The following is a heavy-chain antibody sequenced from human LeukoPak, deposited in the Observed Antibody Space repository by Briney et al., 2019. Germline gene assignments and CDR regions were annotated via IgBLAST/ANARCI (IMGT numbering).Heavy chain of an antibody. CDR3: ATGSDVYYDILTGYRDAFDI. CDR1: GYTLTELS. Sequence: ASVKVSCKVSGYTLTELSMHWVRQAPGKGLEWMGGFDPEVGETIYAQKFQGRVTMTEDTSTDTAYMELSSLRSEDTAVYYCATGSDVYYDILTGYRDAFDIWGQGTMVTVSS. J-gene: IGHJ3*02. D-gene: IGHD3-9*01. V-gene: IGHV1-24*01. CDR2: FDPEVGET.